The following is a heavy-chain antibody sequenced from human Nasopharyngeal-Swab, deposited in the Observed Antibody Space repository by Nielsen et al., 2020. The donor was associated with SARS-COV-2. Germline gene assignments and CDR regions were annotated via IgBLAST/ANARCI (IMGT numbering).Heavy chain of an antibody. J-gene: IGHJ6*03. Sequence: SVKVSCKASRGTFSSYAISWVRQAPGQGLEWMGGIIPIFGIANYAQKFQGRVTITADESTSTAYMELSSLRSEDTAVYYCARADTAMVKIFGYYYYMDVWGKGTTVTVSS. D-gene: IGHD5-18*01. CDR1: RGTFSSYA. CDR3: ARADTAMVKIFGYYYYMDV. CDR2: IIPIFGIA. V-gene: IGHV1-69*13.